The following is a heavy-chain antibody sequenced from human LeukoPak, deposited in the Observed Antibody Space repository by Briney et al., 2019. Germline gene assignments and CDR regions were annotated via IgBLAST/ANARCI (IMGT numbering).Heavy chain of an antibody. D-gene: IGHD4-17*01. Sequence: PGGSLRLSCAASGFSFSSYEMSWVRQAPGKGLEWVGRIKSKTDGGTTDYAAPVKGRFTISRDDSKNTLYLQMNSLKTEDTAVYYCTTRGTTVTRTLRFDYWGQGTLVTVSS. V-gene: IGHV3-15*01. CDR3: TTRGTTVTRTLRFDY. CDR2: IKSKTDGGTT. J-gene: IGHJ4*02. CDR1: GFSFSSYE.